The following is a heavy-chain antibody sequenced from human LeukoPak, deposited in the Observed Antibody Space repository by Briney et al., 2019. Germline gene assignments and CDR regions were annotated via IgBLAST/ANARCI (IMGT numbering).Heavy chain of an antibody. CDR2: IWYDGSNK. D-gene: IGHD3-3*01. CDR3: ARGYRYYDFWSGYGMDV. J-gene: IGHJ6*02. CDR1: GFTFSSYG. Sequence: PGGSLRLSCAASGFTFSSYGMHWVRQAPGKGLEWVAVIWYDGSNKYYADSVKGRFTISRDNSKNTLYLQMNSQRAEDTAVYYCARGYRYYDFWSGYGMDVWGQGTTVTVSS. V-gene: IGHV3-33*01.